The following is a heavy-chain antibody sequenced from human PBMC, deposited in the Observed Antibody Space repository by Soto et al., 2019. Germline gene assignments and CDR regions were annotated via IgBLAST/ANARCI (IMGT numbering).Heavy chain of an antibody. CDR1: GDSVSNNSAA. Sequence: SQSLSLTCAISGDSVSNNSAAWNWIRQSPSRGLEWLGRTYYRSKWYNDYAVSVKSRIIINPDTSKNQFSLQLNSVTPEDTAVYYCARERYGDYGRGTFDIWGQGTMVTVSS. J-gene: IGHJ3*02. CDR2: TYYRSKWYN. V-gene: IGHV6-1*01. D-gene: IGHD4-17*01. CDR3: ARERYGDYGRGTFDI.